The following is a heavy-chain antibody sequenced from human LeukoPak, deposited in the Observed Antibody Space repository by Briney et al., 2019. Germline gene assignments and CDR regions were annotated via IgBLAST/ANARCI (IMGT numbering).Heavy chain of an antibody. CDR2: MYYSGST. CDR3: ARVPRTVATIFDY. Sequence: SETLSLTCTVSGVSISSYYWSWIRQPPGKGLEWIGYMYYSGSTNYNPSLKSRVTISVDTSKNQLSLKLSSVTAADTAMYYCARVPRTVATIFDYWGQGTLVTVSS. D-gene: IGHD5-12*01. J-gene: IGHJ4*02. V-gene: IGHV4-59*01. CDR1: GVSISSYY.